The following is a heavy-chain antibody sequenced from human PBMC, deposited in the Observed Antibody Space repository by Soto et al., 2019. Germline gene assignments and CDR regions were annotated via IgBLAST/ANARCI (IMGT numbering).Heavy chain of an antibody. CDR1: GGSISSGGYS. D-gene: IGHD6-19*01. Sequence: SETLSLTCAVSGGSISSGGYSWSWIRQPPGKGLEWIGYIYHSGSTYYNPSLKSRVTISVDRSKNQFSLKLSSVTAADTAVYYCAKKRNSGSYPFDYWGQGTLVTVSS. J-gene: IGHJ4*02. CDR2: IYHSGST. V-gene: IGHV4-30-2*01. CDR3: AKKRNSGSYPFDY.